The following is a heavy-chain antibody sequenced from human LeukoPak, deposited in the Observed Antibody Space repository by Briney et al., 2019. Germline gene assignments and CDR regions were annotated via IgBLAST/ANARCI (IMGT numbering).Heavy chain of an antibody. CDR3: ARALRGYVDTAMVRSRWLDP. J-gene: IGHJ5*02. D-gene: IGHD5-18*01. V-gene: IGHV4-59*01. CDR2: IYYSGST. CDR1: GGSISSYY. Sequence: PSETLSLTCTVSGGSISSYYWSWIRQPPGKGLEWIGYIYYSGSTNYNPSLKSRVTISVDTSKNQFSLKLSSVTAADTAVYYCARALRGYVDTAMVRSRWLDPWGQGTLVTVSS.